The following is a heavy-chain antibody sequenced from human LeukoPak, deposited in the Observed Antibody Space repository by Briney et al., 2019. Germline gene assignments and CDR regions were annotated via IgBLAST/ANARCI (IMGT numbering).Heavy chain of an antibody. CDR3: ARGGVYSYYMDV. V-gene: IGHV1-2*02. CDR1: GYTFTGYY. CDR2: INPNSGAT. D-gene: IGHD4-11*01. J-gene: IGHJ6*03. Sequence: ASVKVSCKASGYTFTGYYIHWVRQAPGQGLEWMGWINPNSGATNSAQKFQGRVTMTRDTSISTAYMEVSRLRSDDTAVYYCARGGVYSYYMDVWGKGTTVTVSS.